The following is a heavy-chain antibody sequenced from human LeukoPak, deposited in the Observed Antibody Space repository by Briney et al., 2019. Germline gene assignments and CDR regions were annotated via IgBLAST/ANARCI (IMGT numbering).Heavy chain of an antibody. J-gene: IGHJ4*02. CDR2: ISRSGGST. V-gene: IGHV3-23*01. CDR3: ARGSYYGYYYFDY. D-gene: IGHD1-26*01. Sequence: GGSLRLPCAASGFTFSSYAMSWVRQAPGKGLEWVSGISRSGGSTNYADSVKGRFTISRDNSKSTLYLQMNSLRAEDTAVYYCARGSYYGYYYFDYWGQGTLVTVSS. CDR1: GFTFSSYA.